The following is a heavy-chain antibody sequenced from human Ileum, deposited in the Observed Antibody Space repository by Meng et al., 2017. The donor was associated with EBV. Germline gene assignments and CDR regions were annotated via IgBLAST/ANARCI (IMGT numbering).Heavy chain of an antibody. CDR2: IHSSGST. J-gene: IGHJ5*02. V-gene: IGHV4-31*03. Sequence: HGSCPDLGKPSQTLSLTCTVSGGSISSGGYYWSWIRQHPGKGLEWIGYIHSSGSTYYNPSLRSRLTISVDTSKNQFSLKLSSVTAADTAVYYCARASYGSGSPLGESWFDPWGQGTLVTVSS. CDR3: ARASYGSGSPLGESWFDP. D-gene: IGHD3-10*01. CDR1: GGSISSGGYY.